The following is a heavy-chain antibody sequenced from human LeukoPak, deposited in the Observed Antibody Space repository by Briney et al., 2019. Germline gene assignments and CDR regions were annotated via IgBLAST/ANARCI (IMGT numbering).Heavy chain of an antibody. CDR3: ARNTWSIAARPGFDY. CDR1: GFTVNNKY. Sequence: GGALRLSCAASGFTVNNKYMTWGGQAPGKGLEWVSAISSSSSYIYYADSVKGRFTISRDNAKNSLYLQMNSLRAEDTAVYYCARNTWSIAARPGFDYWGQGTLVTVSS. D-gene: IGHD6-6*01. CDR2: ISSSSSYI. V-gene: IGHV3-21*01. J-gene: IGHJ4*02.